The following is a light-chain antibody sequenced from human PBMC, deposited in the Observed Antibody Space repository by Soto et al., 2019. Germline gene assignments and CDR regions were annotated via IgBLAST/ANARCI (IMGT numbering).Light chain of an antibody. CDR2: EVS. J-gene: IGLJ1*01. CDR3: ISYTSSTTYV. V-gene: IGLV2-14*01. Sequence: QSALAQPASVSGSPGQSITISCTGTSSDVGGYIYVSWYQQHPGKAPKLMIYEVSSRPSGVSNRFSGSKSGNTASLTISGLQAEDEADYYCISYTSSTTYVFGTGTKATVL. CDR1: SSDVGGYIY.